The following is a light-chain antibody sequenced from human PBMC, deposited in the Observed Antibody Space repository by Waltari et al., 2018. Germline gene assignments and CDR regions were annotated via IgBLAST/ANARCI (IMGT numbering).Light chain of an antibody. CDR1: QRVSSN. CDR3: QQYNNWPQT. J-gene: IGKJ2*01. Sequence: VMTQSPATLSVSPGERATLSCRASQRVSSNLAWYQQKPGQAPRLLIYGASTRATGIPARFSGSGSGTEFTLTISSLQSEDFAVYYCQQYNNWPQTFGQGTKLEIK. CDR2: GAS. V-gene: IGKV3-15*01.